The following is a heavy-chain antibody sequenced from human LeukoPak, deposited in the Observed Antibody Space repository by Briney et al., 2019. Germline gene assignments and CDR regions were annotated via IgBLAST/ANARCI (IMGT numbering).Heavy chain of an antibody. J-gene: IGHJ4*02. V-gene: IGHV4-38-2*02. CDR3: ARGTLYSGWSYYFDY. CDR2: INHSGNT. CDR1: GYSISSGYY. D-gene: IGHD6-19*01. Sequence: PSETLSLTCTVSGYSISSGYYWGWIRLPPGKGLEWIGIINHSGNTHYNTSLKSRVTISVDTSTNQFSLHLRSVTAADTALYYCARGTLYSGWSYYFDYWGQGSQVTVSS.